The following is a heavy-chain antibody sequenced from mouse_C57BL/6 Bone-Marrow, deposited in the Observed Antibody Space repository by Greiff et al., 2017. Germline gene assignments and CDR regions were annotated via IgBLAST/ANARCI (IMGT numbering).Heavy chain of an antibody. J-gene: IGHJ3*01. CDR2: ISSGSSTI. CDR3: ERGSDDVAWFAY. Sequence: EVKLVESGGGLVKPGGSLKLSCAASGFTFSDYGMHWVRQAPEKGLEWVAYISSGSSTIYYADTVKGRFTISRDNAKNTLFLQMTSLRSVDTAMXYCERGSDDVAWFAYWGQGTLVTVSA. V-gene: IGHV5-17*01. D-gene: IGHD2-12*01. CDR1: GFTFSDYG.